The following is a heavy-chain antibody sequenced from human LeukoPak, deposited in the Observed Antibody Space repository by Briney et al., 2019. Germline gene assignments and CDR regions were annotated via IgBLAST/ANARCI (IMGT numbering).Heavy chain of an antibody. CDR2: ISSSSSTI. V-gene: IGHV3-48*01. J-gene: IGHJ3*02. Sequence: GGSLRLSCAASGFTFSSYSMNWVRQAPGKGLEWVSYISSSSSTIYYADSVKGRFTISRDNAKNSLYLQMNSLRAEDTAVYYCARDRSYIAVAGAFDIWGQGTMVTVSS. D-gene: IGHD6-19*01. CDR3: ARDRSYIAVAGAFDI. CDR1: GFTFSSYS.